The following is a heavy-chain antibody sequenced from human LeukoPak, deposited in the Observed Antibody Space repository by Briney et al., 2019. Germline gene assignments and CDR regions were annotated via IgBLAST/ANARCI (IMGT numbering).Heavy chain of an antibody. J-gene: IGHJ4*02. V-gene: IGHV3-23*01. D-gene: IGHD6-19*01. CDR2: ISGSGGST. Sequence: GRSLRLSCAASGFTFSSYAMSWVRQAPGKGLEWDSAISGSGGSTYYADSVKGRFTSSRDNSKNTLYLQMNSLRAEDTAVYYCANLYSSGWYMFDYWGKETLVTVSS. CDR1: GFTFSSYA. CDR3: ANLYSSGWYMFDY.